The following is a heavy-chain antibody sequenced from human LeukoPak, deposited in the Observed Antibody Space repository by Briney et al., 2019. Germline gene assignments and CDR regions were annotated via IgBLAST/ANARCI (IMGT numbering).Heavy chain of an antibody. J-gene: IGHJ5*02. V-gene: IGHV1-2*02. CDR3: ARDRCSGGSCYLISGWFDP. CDR1: GYTFTGYY. D-gene: IGHD2-15*01. Sequence: ASVKVSCKASGYTFTGYYVHWVRQAPGQGLEWMGWINPNSGGTNYAQKFQGRVTMTRDTSISTAYMELSRLRSDDTAVYYCARDRCSGGSCYLISGWFDPWGQGTLVTVSS. CDR2: INPNSGGT.